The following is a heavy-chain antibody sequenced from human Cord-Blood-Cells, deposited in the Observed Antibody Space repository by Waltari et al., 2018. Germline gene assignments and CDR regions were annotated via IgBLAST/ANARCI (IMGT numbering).Heavy chain of an antibody. J-gene: IGHJ3*02. D-gene: IGHD5-12*01. Sequence: EVQLVESGGGLVQPGGSLRISCAASGFTVRSNYMSWVRQAPGKGLECASVIYSGGSTYYAYSVKGRFTLSLHNSKNTMYLQMNSLRAEDTAVYYFARVDYSGYDFAFDIWGQGTMVTVSS. CDR2: IYSGGST. CDR3: ARVDYSGYDFAFDI. CDR1: GFTVRSNY. V-gene: IGHV3-53*04.